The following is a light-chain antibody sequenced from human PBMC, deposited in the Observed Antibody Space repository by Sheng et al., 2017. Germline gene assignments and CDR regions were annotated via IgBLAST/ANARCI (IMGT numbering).Light chain of an antibody. J-gene: IGKJ4*01. V-gene: IGKV1-9*01. CDR1: QDISSY. CDR2: GAS. CDR3: LQHNSYPLT. Sequence: DIQLTQSPSFLSASVGDRVTITCRASQDISSYLVWYQQKPGKAPNLLIYGASTLQSGVPSRFSGSGSGREFTLTISSLQPEDFATYYCLQHNSYPLTFGGGTKVEIK.